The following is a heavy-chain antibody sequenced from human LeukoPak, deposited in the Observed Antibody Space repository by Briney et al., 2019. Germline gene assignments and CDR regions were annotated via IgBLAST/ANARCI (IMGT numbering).Heavy chain of an antibody. V-gene: IGHV3-23*01. J-gene: IGHJ5*02. D-gene: IGHD6-19*01. CDR1: GFPFSSHG. CDR2: ISPGGGPT. Sequence: GGSLRLSCAGSGFPFSSHGMNWVRQAPGKGLEWVSGISPGGGPTYYADSVRGRFTISRDDSKNTLYLQMKNLRAEDTAIYYCAKDSRSSGWYNWFDPWGQGTLVTVSS. CDR3: AKDSRSSGWYNWFDP.